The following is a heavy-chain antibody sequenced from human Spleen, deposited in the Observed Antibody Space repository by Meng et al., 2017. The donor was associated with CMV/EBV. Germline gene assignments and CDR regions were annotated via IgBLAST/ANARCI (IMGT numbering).Heavy chain of an antibody. CDR2: IYYTGDI. J-gene: IGHJ4*01. Sequence: VLGGSISLGSYYWGWVRQFPGRGLESIGRIYYTGDIFYNPSLKGRLTIAPDTSKNQWSLSLKFMTVADAAVYYCVRIRVGHSSPIDFWGRGTLVTVSS. CDR1: GGSISLGSYY. D-gene: IGHD1-26*01. CDR3: VRIRVGHSSPIDF. V-gene: IGHV4-31*02.